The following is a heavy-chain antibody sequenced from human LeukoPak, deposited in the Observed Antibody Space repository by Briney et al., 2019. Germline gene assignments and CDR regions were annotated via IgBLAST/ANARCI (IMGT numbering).Heavy chain of an antibody. CDR1: GFTFSSYA. CDR2: ISYDGSNK. CDR3: ARERYYYDSSGYYYHDAFDI. Sequence: GGSLRLSCAASGFTFSSYAMHWVRQAPGKGLEWVAVISYDGSNKYYADSVKGRFTISRDNAKNSLYLQMNSLRAEDTAVYYCARERYYYDSSGYYYHDAFDIWGQGTMVTVSS. D-gene: IGHD3-22*01. V-gene: IGHV3-30-3*01. J-gene: IGHJ3*02.